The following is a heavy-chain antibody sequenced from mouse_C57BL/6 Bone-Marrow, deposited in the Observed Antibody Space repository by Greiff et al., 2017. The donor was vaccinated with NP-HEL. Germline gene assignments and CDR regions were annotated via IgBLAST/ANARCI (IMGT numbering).Heavy chain of an antibody. V-gene: IGHV1-64*01. CDR2: IHPNSGST. Sequence: QVQLQQPGAELVKPGASVKLSCKASGYTFTSYWMHWVKQRPGQGLEWIGMIHPNSGSTNYNEKFKSKATLTVDKSSSTAYMQLSSLTSEDSAVYYCARRRDYDGGLADWGQGTLVTVSA. D-gene: IGHD2-4*01. J-gene: IGHJ3*01. CDR3: ARRRDYDGGLAD. CDR1: GYTFTSYW.